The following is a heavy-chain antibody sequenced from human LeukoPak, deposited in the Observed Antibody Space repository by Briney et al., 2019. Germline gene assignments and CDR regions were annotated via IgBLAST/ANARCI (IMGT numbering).Heavy chain of an antibody. D-gene: IGHD3-22*01. J-gene: IGHJ5*02. V-gene: IGHV1-2*02. Sequence: ASVKVSCKASGYTFTGYYMHWVRQASGQGLEWMGWINPNSGGTNYAQKFQGRVTMTRDTSISTAYMELSRLRSDDTAVYYCARDQDSSGRNWFDPWGQGTLVTVSS. CDR2: INPNSGGT. CDR1: GYTFTGYY. CDR3: ARDQDSSGRNWFDP.